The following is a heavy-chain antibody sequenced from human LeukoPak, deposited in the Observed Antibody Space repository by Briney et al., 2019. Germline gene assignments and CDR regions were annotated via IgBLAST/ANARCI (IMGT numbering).Heavy chain of an antibody. CDR2: IRGAGGTT. Sequence: GGSLRLSCAASGFSFSSYAMMWLRQAPGKGLEWVSAIRGAGGTTLYADSVKGRFTISRDNSKNTLYLQMSSLRVEDTAVYYCARDPNGDYIGAFEIWGQGTMVAVSS. CDR3: ARDPNGDYIGAFEI. V-gene: IGHV3-23*01. CDR1: GFSFSSYA. D-gene: IGHD4-17*01. J-gene: IGHJ3*02.